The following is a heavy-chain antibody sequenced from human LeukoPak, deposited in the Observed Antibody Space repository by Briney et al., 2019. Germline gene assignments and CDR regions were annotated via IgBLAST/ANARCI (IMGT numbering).Heavy chain of an antibody. CDR3: ARGHDYGGNTLGWYYYYYMDV. V-gene: IGHV4-59*11. CDR2: IYYTGST. D-gene: IGHD4-23*01. CDR1: GGSISSHY. J-gene: IGHJ6*03. Sequence: LSETLSLTCTVSGGSISSHYWTWIRQPPGKGLEYIGYIYYTGSTNYNPSLEGRVTISIDTSKNQFSLKLSSVTAADTAVYYCARGHDYGGNTLGWYYYYYMDVWGKGTTVTVSS.